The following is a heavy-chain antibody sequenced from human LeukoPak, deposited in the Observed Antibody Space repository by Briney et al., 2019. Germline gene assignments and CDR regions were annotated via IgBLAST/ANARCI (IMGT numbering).Heavy chain of an antibody. D-gene: IGHD2-2*01. Sequence: SETLSLTCAVSGGSISRYYWSWIRQPPGKGLEWLGYISYSGSTNYNPSLKSRVTISVDTSKNQFSLKLSSVTAADTAVYYCARDADTSSHFDYWGQGTLVTASS. CDR1: GGSISRYY. CDR2: ISYSGST. J-gene: IGHJ4*02. CDR3: ARDADTSSHFDY. V-gene: IGHV4-59*01.